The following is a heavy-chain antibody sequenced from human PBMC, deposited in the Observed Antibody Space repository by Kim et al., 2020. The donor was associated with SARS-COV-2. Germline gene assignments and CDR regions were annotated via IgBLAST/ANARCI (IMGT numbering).Heavy chain of an antibody. CDR1: GFTFSSYG. Sequence: GGSLRLSCAASGFTFSSYGMHWVRQAPGKGLEWVAVISYDGSNKYYADSVKGRFTISRDNSKNTLYLQMNSLRAEDTAVYYCAKQGDRGYFDYWGQGTLVTVSS. V-gene: IGHV3-30*18. CDR2: ISYDGSNK. J-gene: IGHJ4*02. D-gene: IGHD3-10*01. CDR3: AKQGDRGYFDY.